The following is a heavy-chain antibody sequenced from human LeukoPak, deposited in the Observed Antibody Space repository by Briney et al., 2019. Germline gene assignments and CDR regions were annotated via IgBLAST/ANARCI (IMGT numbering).Heavy chain of an antibody. CDR3: ARDRCSSTSCSTDWFDP. V-gene: IGHV1-69*05. Sequence: GASVKVSCKASGGTFSSYAISWVRQAPGQGLEWMGGIIPIFGTANYAQKFHGRVTITTDESTSTAYMELSSLRSEDTAAYYCARDRCSSTSCSTDWFDPWGQGTLVTVSS. CDR2: IIPIFGTA. J-gene: IGHJ5*02. D-gene: IGHD2-2*01. CDR1: GGTFSSYA.